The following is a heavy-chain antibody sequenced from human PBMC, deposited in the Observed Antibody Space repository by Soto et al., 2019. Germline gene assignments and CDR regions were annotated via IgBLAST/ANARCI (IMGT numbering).Heavy chain of an antibody. CDR1: GFTFNSYW. CDR3: ARGGYERSLVY. V-gene: IGHV3-74*01. Sequence: EVQLVESGGGLVQPGGSLRLSCAASGFTFNSYWMHWVRQAPGKGLVWVSHIKSDGSSPSYADSVKGRFTISRDNAKNTLYLQMNSLRAEDTAMYYRARGGYERSLVYWGQGTLVTVSS. D-gene: IGHD5-12*01. J-gene: IGHJ4*02. CDR2: IKSDGSSP.